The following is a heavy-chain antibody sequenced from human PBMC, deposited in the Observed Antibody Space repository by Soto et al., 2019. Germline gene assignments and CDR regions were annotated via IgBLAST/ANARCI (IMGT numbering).Heavy chain of an antibody. D-gene: IGHD6-19*01. J-gene: IGHJ6*02. CDR3: ARDRGRGLADTVEHFYYYGMDV. V-gene: IGHV4-61*08. CDR2: IYYSGST. Sequence: PSGTLALTFAVSGGSISSGGYSWSWIRQPPGKGLEWIGYIYYSGSTTDYNPSLKSRVTISVDRSKNQFSLRLRSVTAADTAVYYCARDRGRGLADTVEHFYYYGMDVWGQGTTVTVSS. CDR1: GGSISSGGYS.